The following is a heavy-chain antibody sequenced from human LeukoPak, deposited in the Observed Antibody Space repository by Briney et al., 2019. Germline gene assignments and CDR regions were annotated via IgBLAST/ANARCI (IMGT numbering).Heavy chain of an antibody. CDR1: GYSISSGYY. CDR2: IYHSGST. CDR3: ARGWGSRAAFDI. Sequence: SETLSLTCTVSGYSISSGYYWGWIRQPPGKGLEWIGSIYHSGSTNYNPSLKSRVTISVDTSKNQFSLKLSSVTAADTAVYYCARGWGSRAAFDIWGQGTMVTVSS. J-gene: IGHJ3*02. V-gene: IGHV4-38-2*02. D-gene: IGHD3-16*01.